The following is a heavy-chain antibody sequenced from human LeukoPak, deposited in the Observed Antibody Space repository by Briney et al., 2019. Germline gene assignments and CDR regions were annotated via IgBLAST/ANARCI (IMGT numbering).Heavy chain of an antibody. V-gene: IGHV3-23*01. CDR3: AGDKTTGGWYEFDY. Sequence: GGSLRLSCAACGFTFSSYDMHWVRQAPGKGLEWVSAISGSGGSTYYADSVKGRFTISGDTSKNTVSLQMNSLRAEDTAVYYCAGDKTTGGWYEFDYWGQGTLVTVSS. CDR1: GFTFSSYD. J-gene: IGHJ4*02. D-gene: IGHD6-19*01. CDR2: ISGSGGST.